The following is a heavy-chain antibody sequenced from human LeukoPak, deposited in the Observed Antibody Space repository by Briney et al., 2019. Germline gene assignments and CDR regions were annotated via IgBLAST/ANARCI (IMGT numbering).Heavy chain of an antibody. CDR3: ARHPGGSNYGGPIYWYFDL. J-gene: IGHJ2*01. Sequence: SGTLSLTCTVSGGSISTRSQYWGWIRQPPGKGLEWIGSIYYSGSTYYNPSLKSRVTISVDTSKNQFSLKLSSVTAADTAVYYCARHPGGSNYGGPIYWYFDLWGRGTLVTVSS. V-gene: IGHV4-39*01. CDR1: GGSISTRSQY. D-gene: IGHD4-11*01. CDR2: IYYSGST.